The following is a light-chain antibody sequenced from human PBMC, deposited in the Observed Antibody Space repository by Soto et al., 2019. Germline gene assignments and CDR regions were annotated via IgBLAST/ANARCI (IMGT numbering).Light chain of an antibody. V-gene: IGKV3-15*01. Sequence: EIVMTQSPATLSVSPGERATLSCRASQSVSSNLAWYQQKPGQAPRLLIYGASTRATGIPARCSGSGSGTEFTLTISSLQSEDFAVYYCQQYNNWRGTFGPGTKVDIK. CDR3: QQYNNWRGT. CDR2: GAS. CDR1: QSVSSN. J-gene: IGKJ3*01.